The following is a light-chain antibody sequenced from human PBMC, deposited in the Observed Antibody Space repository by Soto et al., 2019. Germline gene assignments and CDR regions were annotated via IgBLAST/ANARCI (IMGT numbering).Light chain of an antibody. J-gene: IGKJ3*01. V-gene: IGKV2-28*01. Sequence: DLVMTQSPLSLPVTPGEPASISCRSSQSLLHSNGYTYLHWYLQKSGQSPHLLIYLGSNRASGVPDRFSGSGSGTDFTLKISRVEAEDVGVYYCMQALQTPRTFGPGTKVDIK. CDR3: MQALQTPRT. CDR2: LGS. CDR1: QSLLHSNGYTY.